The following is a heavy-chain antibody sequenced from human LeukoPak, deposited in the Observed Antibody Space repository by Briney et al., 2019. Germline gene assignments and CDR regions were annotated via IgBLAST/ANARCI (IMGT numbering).Heavy chain of an antibody. CDR2: VHLDGRT. V-gene: IGHV4-4*02. CDR3: ARVPPLWFGEFHFDY. D-gene: IGHD3-10*01. Sequence: SETLSLTCGVSGGSVINTNWWTWVRQPPGKGLEWIGEVHLDGRTNYNPSLESRLTMSVDVSENQVSLKLTSVTAADTAVYYCARVPPLWFGEFHFDYWGQGTLVTVSS. CDR1: GGSVINTNW. J-gene: IGHJ4*02.